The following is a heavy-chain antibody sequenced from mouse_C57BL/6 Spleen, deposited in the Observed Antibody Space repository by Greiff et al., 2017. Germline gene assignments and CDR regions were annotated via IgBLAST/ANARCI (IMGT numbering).Heavy chain of an antibody. D-gene: IGHD2-14*01. CDR2: IDPIRGGT. Sequence: QVKLQQPGADLVKPGASVNLSCKASGYTFPSYWMPWVKQRPGRGLEWIGRIDPIRGGTKYNEKFKSKATLTVDKPSSTAYMQLSSLTSEDSAVYYCARDRLVDYWGQGTTLTVSS. CDR1: GYTFPSYW. CDR3: ARDRLVDY. V-gene: IGHV1-72*01. J-gene: IGHJ2*01.